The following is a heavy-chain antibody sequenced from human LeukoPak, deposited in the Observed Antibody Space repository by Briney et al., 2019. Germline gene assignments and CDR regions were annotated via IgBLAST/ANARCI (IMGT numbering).Heavy chain of an antibody. CDR1: GYTFTGYY. CDR2: INPNSGGT. D-gene: IGHD5-18*01. CDR3: ASLDTAMVTGNDY. V-gene: IGHV1-2*02. J-gene: IGHJ4*02. Sequence: EASVKVSCKASGYTFTGYYMHWVRQAPGQGLEWMGWINPNSGGTNYAQKFQGRVTVTRDTSISTAYMELSRLRSDDTAVYYCASLDTAMVTGNDYWGQGTLVTVSS.